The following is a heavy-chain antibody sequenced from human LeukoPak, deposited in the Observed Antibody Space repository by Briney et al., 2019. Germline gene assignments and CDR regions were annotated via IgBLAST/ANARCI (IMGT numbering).Heavy chain of an antibody. CDR2: IYTSGST. Sequence: SETLSLTCTVSGGSISSYYWSWIRQPAGKGLEWIGRIYTSGSTNYNPSLKSRVTMSVDTSKNQFSLKLSSVTAADTAVYYCARSPWYCSSTSCYGGYYMDVWGKGTTVTVSS. V-gene: IGHV4-4*07. CDR3: ARSPWYCSSTSCYGGYYMDV. D-gene: IGHD2-2*01. CDR1: GGSISSYY. J-gene: IGHJ6*03.